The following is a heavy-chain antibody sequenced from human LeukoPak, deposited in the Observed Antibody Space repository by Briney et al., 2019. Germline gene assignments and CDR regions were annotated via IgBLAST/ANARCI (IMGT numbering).Heavy chain of an antibody. D-gene: IGHD6-13*01. CDR1: GFTFSSYA. CDR3: AKVKAAAGTYYYGMDV. V-gene: IGHV3-23*01. Sequence: GGSLRLSCAASGFTFSSYAMSWVRQAPGKGLEWVSAISGSGGSTYYADSVKGRFTISGDNSKNTLYLQMNSLRAEDTAVYYCAKVKAAAGTYYYGMDVWGQGTTVTVSS. CDR2: ISGSGGST. J-gene: IGHJ6*02.